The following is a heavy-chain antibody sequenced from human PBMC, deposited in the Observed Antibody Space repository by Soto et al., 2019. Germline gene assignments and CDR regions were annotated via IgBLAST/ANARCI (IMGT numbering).Heavy chain of an antibody. D-gene: IGHD2-21*02. J-gene: IGHJ6*02. V-gene: IGHV3-30-3*01. Sequence: WWSLRLSCSASVFTFSSYAMHWFRQAPGKGLEWVAVISYDGSNKYYADSVKGRFTISRDNSKNTLYLQMNSLRAEDTAVYYCAREGGGGDSYYYYGMDVWGQGTTVTVSS. CDR1: VFTFSSYA. CDR3: AREGGGGDSYYYYGMDV. CDR2: ISYDGSNK.